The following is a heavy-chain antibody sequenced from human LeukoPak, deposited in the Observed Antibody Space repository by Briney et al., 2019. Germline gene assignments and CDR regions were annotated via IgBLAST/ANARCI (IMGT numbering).Heavy chain of an antibody. D-gene: IGHD6-6*01. CDR3: ARGTPHGGVIAARYRWFDP. Sequence: SETLSLTCAVYGGSFSGYYWSWIRQPPGKGLEWIGEINHSGSTNYNPSLKSRVTISVDTSKNQFSLKLSSVTAADTAVYYCARGTPHGGVIAARYRWFDPWGQGTLVTVSS. CDR2: INHSGST. CDR1: GGSFSGYY. J-gene: IGHJ5*02. V-gene: IGHV4-34*01.